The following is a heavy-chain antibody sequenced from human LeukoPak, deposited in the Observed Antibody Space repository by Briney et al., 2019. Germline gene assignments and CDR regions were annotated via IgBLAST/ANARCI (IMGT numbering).Heavy chain of an antibody. CDR2: ISYDGSNK. V-gene: IGHV3-30*18. Sequence: GGSLRLSCAASGFTFSSYGMHWVRQAPGKGLEWVAVISYDGSNKYYADSVKGRFTISRDNSENTLYLQMNSLRAEDTAVYYCAKDRARYFDWLLSLDYWGQGTLVIVSS. D-gene: IGHD3-9*01. J-gene: IGHJ4*02. CDR3: AKDRARYFDWLLSLDY. CDR1: GFTFSSYG.